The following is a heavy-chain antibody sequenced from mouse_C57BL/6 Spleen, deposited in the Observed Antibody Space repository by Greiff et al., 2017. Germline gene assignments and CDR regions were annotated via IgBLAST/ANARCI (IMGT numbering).Heavy chain of an antibody. Sequence: QVQLKQPGAELVRPGSSVKLSCKASGYTFTSYWMHWVKQRPIQGLEWIGNIDPSDSETHYNQKFKDKATLTVDKSSSTAYMQLSSLTSEDSAVSSCASARSGYPRFSYWGQGTLVTVSA. V-gene: IGHV1-52*01. J-gene: IGHJ3*01. CDR3: ASARSGYPRFSY. CDR2: IDPSDSET. CDR1: GYTFTSYW. D-gene: IGHD3-2*02.